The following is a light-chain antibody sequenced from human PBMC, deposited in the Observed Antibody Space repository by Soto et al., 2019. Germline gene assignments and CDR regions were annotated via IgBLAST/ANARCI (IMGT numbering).Light chain of an antibody. V-gene: IGKV3-20*01. CDR3: QRYGRLPLS. CDR2: GAS. J-gene: IGKJ4*01. CDR1: QSLSNSF. Sequence: EILLTQSPGTLSLSPGDRATLSCRASQSLSNSFLAWYQLKPDQTPRLLISGASLRDTDIPDRFSGSGSGPDFTLTISVLEPEDVAVYFCQRYGRLPLSFGGGTKVEIK.